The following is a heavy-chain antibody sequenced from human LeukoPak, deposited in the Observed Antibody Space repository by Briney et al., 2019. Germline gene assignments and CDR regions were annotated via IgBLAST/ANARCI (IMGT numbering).Heavy chain of an antibody. V-gene: IGHV1-69*10. J-gene: IGHJ4*02. CDR3: AREVRERGYSYGLYYFDY. CDR1: GVTFSTYA. CDR2: ITPVLDIP. Sequence: SVKVSCKASGVTFSTYAISWVRQAPGQGLEWMGRITPVLDIPNYAQKFQGRVTITADKSTTTAYMELSSLRSEDTAVYFCAREVRERGYSYGLYYFDYWGQETLVTVSS. D-gene: IGHD5-18*01.